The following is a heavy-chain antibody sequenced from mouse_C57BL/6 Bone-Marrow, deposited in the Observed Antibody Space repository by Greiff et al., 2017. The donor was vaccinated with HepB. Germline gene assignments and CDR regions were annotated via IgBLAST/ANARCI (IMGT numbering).Heavy chain of an antibody. V-gene: IGHV1-59*01. CDR2: IDPSDSYT. Sequence: QVQLQQSGAELVRPGTSVKLSCKASGYTFTSYWMHWVKQRPGQGLEWIGVIDPSDSYTNYNQKFKGKATLTVDTSSSTAYMQLSSLTSEDSAVYYCAREDFYWGQGTSVTVSS. J-gene: IGHJ4*01. CDR3: AREDFY. CDR1: GYTFTSYW.